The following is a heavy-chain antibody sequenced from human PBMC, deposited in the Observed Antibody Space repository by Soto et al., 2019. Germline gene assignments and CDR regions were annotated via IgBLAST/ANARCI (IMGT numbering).Heavy chain of an antibody. CDR2: ISYDGSNK. V-gene: IGHV3-30*18. J-gene: IGHJ4*02. CDR1: GFTFSSYG. Sequence: GGSLRLSCAASGFTFSSYGMHWVRQAPGKGLEWVAVISYDGSNKYYADSVKGRFTISRDNSKNTLYLQMNSLRAEDTAVYYCAKDYDSSSWRPYFDYWGQGTLVTVSS. D-gene: IGHD6-13*01. CDR3: AKDYDSSSWRPYFDY.